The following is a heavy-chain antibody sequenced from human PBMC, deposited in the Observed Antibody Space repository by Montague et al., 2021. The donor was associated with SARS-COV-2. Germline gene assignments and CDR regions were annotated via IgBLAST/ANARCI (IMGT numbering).Heavy chain of an antibody. V-gene: IGHV4-59*01. CDR2: IYYSGTT. CDR1: GGSISPFD. CDR3: ARMTMHSVDTSSSRRGGMDV. J-gene: IGHJ6*02. D-gene: IGHD4/OR15-4a*01. Sequence: SETLSLTCTVSGGSISPFDWSWIRQSPERGLEWIGTIYYSGTTNYNPSLMGRLAMSLQKSQKQLSLEMRSVTAADTAVYYCARMTMHSVDTSSSRRGGMDVWGQGTTVIVSS.